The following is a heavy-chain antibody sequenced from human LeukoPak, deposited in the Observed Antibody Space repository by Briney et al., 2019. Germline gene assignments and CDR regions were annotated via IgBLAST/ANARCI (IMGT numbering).Heavy chain of an antibody. CDR1: GYTFTSYY. Sequence: GASVKVSCKASGYTFTSYYMHWVRQAPGQGREWMGIINPSGGSTSYAQKFEGRVTMTRDMSTSTVYMELTSLGSDEPAGDYCSRRDLGMIGYFVYWGQGTLVTVS. CDR2: INPSGGST. CDR3: SRRDLGMIGYFVY. V-gene: IGHV1-46*01. D-gene: IGHD3-22*01. J-gene: IGHJ4*02.